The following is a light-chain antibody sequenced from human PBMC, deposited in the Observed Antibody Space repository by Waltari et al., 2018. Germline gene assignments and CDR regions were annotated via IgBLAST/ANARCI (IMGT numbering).Light chain of an antibody. CDR1: SSDFGSNKY. J-gene: IGLJ3*02. CDR3: SSRTNSITCV. V-gene: IGLV2-14*03. Sequence: QSALPQPAPVSGSPGQAINISFTATSSDFGSNKYVSWYQQHPGKAPKVVTYYVTERPSGVSSRFSGSKSGSAASLTISGLQTEDEADYYCSSRTNSITCVFGGGTKVTVL. CDR2: YVT.